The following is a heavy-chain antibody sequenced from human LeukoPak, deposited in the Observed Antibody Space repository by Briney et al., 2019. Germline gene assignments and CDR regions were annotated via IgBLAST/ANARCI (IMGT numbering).Heavy chain of an antibody. Sequence: SETLSLTCTVSGGSISSSSYYWGWIRQPPGKGLEWIGSIYYSGSTYYNPSLKSRVTISVDTSKNQFSLKLSSVTAADTAVYYCARGTSGYFDYWGQGTLVTVSS. CDR1: GGSISSSSYY. J-gene: IGHJ4*02. V-gene: IGHV4-39*07. CDR3: ARGTSGYFDY. CDR2: IYYSGST.